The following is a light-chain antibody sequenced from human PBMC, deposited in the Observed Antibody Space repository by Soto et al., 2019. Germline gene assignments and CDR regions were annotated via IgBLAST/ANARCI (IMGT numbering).Light chain of an antibody. V-gene: IGKV3-11*01. CDR3: QQRSNWPPIT. J-gene: IGKJ5*01. CDR2: DAS. CDR1: QSVSID. Sequence: DIVMTQSPDTLSVSPGERATLSCRASQSVSIDLAWYQQTPGQAPRLLIYDASNRATGIPARFSGSGSGTDFTLTISSLEPEDFAVYYCQQRSNWPPITFGQGTRLEIK.